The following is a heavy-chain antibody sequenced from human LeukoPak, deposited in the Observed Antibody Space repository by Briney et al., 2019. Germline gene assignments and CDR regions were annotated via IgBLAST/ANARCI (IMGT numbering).Heavy chain of an antibody. V-gene: IGHV3-21*01. CDR3: ARGGSDILTQHDY. CDR2: ISSSSRYI. CDR1: GGSISSGDYY. Sequence: MASETLSLTCTVSGGSISSGDYYWSWIRQAPGKGLEWVSSISSSSRYIYYADSVKGRFTISRDNAKNSLYLQMNSLRAEDTAVYYCARGGSDILTQHDYWGQGTLVTVSS. D-gene: IGHD3-9*01. J-gene: IGHJ4*02.